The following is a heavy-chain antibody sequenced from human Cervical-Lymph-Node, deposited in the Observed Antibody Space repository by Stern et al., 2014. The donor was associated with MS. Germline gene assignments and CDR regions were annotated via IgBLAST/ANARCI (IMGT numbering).Heavy chain of an antibody. Sequence: QVQLGQSGPGLVKPSETLSLTCTVSGGSISSYYWSWIRQAPGKGLEWIAYIYYSGHTDYNPSLQGRVTVSVDTSKNQVSLRLSSVTAADTAVYYCARGFSSSWYGGRFFNYWGQGTLVTVSS. CDR1: GGSISSYY. CDR2: IYYSGHT. V-gene: IGHV4-59*01. J-gene: IGHJ4*02. D-gene: IGHD6-13*01. CDR3: ARGFSSSWYGGRFFNY.